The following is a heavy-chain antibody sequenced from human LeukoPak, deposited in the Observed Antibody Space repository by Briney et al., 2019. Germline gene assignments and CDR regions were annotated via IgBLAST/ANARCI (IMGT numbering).Heavy chain of an antibody. Sequence: SETLSLTCTVSGGSISSSSYYWGWIRQPPGKGLEWIGSIYYSGSTYYNPSLKSRVTISVDTSKNQFSLKLSSVTAADTAVYYCARAMRRNQLINYYYYGMDVWGQGTTVTVSS. CDR2: IYYSGST. J-gene: IGHJ6*02. CDR1: GGSISSSSYY. D-gene: IGHD2-2*01. CDR3: ARAMRRNQLINYYYYGMDV. V-gene: IGHV4-39*07.